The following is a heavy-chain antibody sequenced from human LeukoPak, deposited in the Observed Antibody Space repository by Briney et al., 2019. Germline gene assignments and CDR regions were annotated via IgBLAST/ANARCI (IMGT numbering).Heavy chain of an antibody. J-gene: IGHJ4*02. CDR2: IYYSGST. V-gene: IGHV4-59*01. CDR3: ARGEAYDILTGYNSYYFYY. Sequence: SETLSLTCTVSGGSISSYYWSWIRQPPGKGLEWIGYIYYSGSTNYNPSLKSRVTISVDTSKNQFSLKLSSVTAADTAVYYCARGEAYDILTGYNSYYFYYWGQGTLVTVSS. CDR1: GGSISSYY. D-gene: IGHD3-9*01.